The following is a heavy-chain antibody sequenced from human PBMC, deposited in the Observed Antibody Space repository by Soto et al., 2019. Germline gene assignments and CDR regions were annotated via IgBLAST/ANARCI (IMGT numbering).Heavy chain of an antibody. J-gene: IGHJ5*02. CDR3: ASQGSYSYATA. V-gene: IGHV1-69*13. CDR2: IIPIFGTA. CDR1: GGTFSSYA. Sequence: SVKGSCKASGGTFSSYASSWVRQAPGQGLEWMGGIIPIFGTANYAQKFQGRVTITADESTSTAYMELSSLRSEDTAVYYCASQGSYSYATAWGQGTLVTVSS. D-gene: IGHD5-18*01.